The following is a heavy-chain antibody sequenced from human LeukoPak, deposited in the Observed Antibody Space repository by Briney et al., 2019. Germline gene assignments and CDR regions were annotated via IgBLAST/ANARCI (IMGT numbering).Heavy chain of an antibody. J-gene: IGHJ6*03. CDR2: IYQTGSI. V-gene: IGHV4-38-2*01. CDR1: GYSISSGYY. D-gene: IGHD1-14*01. Sequence: SETLSLTCAVSGYSISSGYYWGWIRQPPGKGLEWIGSIYQTGSIHYNPSLKSRVTISIDTSKNQFSLKLSSVTAADTAVYFCARHRLDHDYYYMDAWGKGTTVTVSS. CDR3: ARHRLDHDYYYMDA.